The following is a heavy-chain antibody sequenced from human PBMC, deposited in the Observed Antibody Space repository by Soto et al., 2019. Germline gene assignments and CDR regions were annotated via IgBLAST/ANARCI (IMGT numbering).Heavy chain of an antibody. Sequence: QVQLVESGGGVVQPGRSLRLSCAASGFTFSSYGMHWDRQAPGKGLEWVAVISYDGSNKYYADSVKGRFTISRDNSKNTLYLQMNSLRAEDTAVYYCAKETYSGPLDYWGQGTLVTVSS. CDR3: AKETYSGPLDY. D-gene: IGHD2-15*01. CDR1: GFTFSSYG. CDR2: ISYDGSNK. J-gene: IGHJ4*02. V-gene: IGHV3-30*18.